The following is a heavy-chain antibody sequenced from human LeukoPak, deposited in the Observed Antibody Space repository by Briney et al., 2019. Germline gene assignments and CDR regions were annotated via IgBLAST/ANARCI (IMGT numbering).Heavy chain of an antibody. CDR3: ARGLVVKETNWFDP. V-gene: IGHV3-53*01. J-gene: IGHJ5*02. Sequence: GGSLRLSCAASGFTFGSNYMSWVRQAPGKGLEWVSVIYSGGSTYYADSVKGRFIISRDNSRNMLYLQMNSLRAEDTAVYYCARGLVVKETNWFDPWGQGTLVTVSS. CDR2: IYSGGST. CDR1: GFTFGSNY. D-gene: IGHD3-22*01.